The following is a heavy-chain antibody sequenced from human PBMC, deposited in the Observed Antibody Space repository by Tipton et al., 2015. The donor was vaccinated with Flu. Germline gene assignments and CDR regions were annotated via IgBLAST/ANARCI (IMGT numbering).Heavy chain of an antibody. CDR2: INQDGSEK. J-gene: IGHJ4*02. D-gene: IGHD2-2*01. V-gene: IGHV3-7*03. Sequence: LRLSCAASGFTFTTYWMTWVRQAPGKGLEWVANINQDGSEKYYVDSVKVQFTISRDNSKNTLYLQMNSLRAEDTAVYYCAKNAGYCSSISCYRPFDYWGQGILVTVSS. CDR1: GFTFTTYW. CDR3: AKNAGYCSSISCYRPFDY.